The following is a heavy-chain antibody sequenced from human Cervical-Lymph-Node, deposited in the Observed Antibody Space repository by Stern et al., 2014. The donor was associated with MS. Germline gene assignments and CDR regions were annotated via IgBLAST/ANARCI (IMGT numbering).Heavy chain of an antibody. CDR1: GYTFTGNY. D-gene: IGHD1-14*01. Sequence: QMQLVQSGAEVRKPGASVKVSCKASGYTFTGNYMHWVRQAPGQGLEWMGWVNPNNGGTSYAQKFQGRVTMTRDTSITTAYMELSRLRSDDTAVYYCARRVTGPIGPYFDYWGQGTLVTVSS. CDR3: ARRVTGPIGPYFDY. V-gene: IGHV1-2*02. J-gene: IGHJ4*02. CDR2: VNPNNGGT.